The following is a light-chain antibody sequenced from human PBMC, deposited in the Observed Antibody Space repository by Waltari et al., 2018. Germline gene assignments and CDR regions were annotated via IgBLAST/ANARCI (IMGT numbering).Light chain of an antibody. J-gene: IGKJ1*01. CDR1: QNIGHY. CDR3: QHHVRLPAT. V-gene: IGKV3-20*01. CDR2: GTS. Sequence: IVLTQSPGTLSLSPGRRATLSCRASQNIGHYLACYQQNPGQAPRLLIYGTSTRAAGIPDRFSGSGSGADFSLTITRLEPEDFAVYYCQHHVRLPATFGQGTKV.